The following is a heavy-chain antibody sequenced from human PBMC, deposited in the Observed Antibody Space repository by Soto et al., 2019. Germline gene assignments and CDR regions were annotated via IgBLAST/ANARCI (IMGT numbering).Heavy chain of an antibody. Sequence: GGSLRLSCAASGFTFSSYSMNWVRQAPGKGLEWVSSISSSSSYIYYADSVKGRFTISRDNAKNSLYLQMNSLRAEDTAVYYCARDLIADIVVVPATVYYYYGMDVWGQGTTVTVSS. CDR2: ISSSSSYI. CDR3: ARDLIADIVVVPATVYYYYGMDV. J-gene: IGHJ6*02. V-gene: IGHV3-21*01. D-gene: IGHD2-2*01. CDR1: GFTFSSYS.